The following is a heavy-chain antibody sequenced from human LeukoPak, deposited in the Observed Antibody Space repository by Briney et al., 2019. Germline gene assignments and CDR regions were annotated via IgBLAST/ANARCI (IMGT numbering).Heavy chain of an antibody. D-gene: IGHD3-10*01. CDR2: ISGSRNYI. Sequence: GGSLRLSCAASGFTFSTYTMNWVRQAPGKGLEWVSSISGSRNYIYYADSLKGRFTISRDNANNSLYLQMNSLRDEDTAVYFCARDQRPSYYGSGSYPCDYWGQGTLVTVSS. CDR1: GFTFSTYT. V-gene: IGHV3-21*01. J-gene: IGHJ4*02. CDR3: ARDQRPSYYGSGSYPCDY.